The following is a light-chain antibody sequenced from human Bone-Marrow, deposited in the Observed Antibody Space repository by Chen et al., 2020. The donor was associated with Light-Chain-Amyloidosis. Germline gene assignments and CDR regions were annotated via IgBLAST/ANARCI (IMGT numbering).Light chain of an antibody. Sequence: QSALTQPPSASGSPGQSVTISCTGTSNDDVSCYQQYPGKAPKLIIYEVTKRPSGVPERFSGSKSGNTASLTVSGLQADDEGDYFCSAGGGTNHFYVIGSGTRVTVL. J-gene: IGLJ1*01. CDR3: SAGGGTNHFYV. CDR1: SNDD. CDR2: EVT. V-gene: IGLV2-8*01.